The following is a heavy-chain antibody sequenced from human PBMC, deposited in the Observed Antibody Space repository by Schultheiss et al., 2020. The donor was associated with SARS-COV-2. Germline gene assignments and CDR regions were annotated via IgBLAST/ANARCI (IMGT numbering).Heavy chain of an antibody. V-gene: IGHV3-9*01. CDR3: VRDRSWWTPYNCFDL. D-gene: IGHD2-15*01. CDR2: ISWNSGSI. CDR1: GFTFDDYA. Sequence: GGSLRLSCAASGFTFDDYAMHWVRQAPGKGLEWVSGISWNSGSIGYADSVKGRFTISRDNAKNSLYLQMHSLRAEDTAVYYCVRDRSWWTPYNCFDLWGRGTLVTVSS. J-gene: IGHJ5*02.